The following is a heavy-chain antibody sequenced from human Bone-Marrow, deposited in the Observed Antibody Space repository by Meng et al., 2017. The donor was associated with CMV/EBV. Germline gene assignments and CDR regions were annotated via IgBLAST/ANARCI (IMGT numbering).Heavy chain of an antibody. CDR2: INPSGGST. J-gene: IGHJ4*02. V-gene: IGHV1-46*01. D-gene: IGHD4/OR15-4a*01. CDR3: AVEANPKNYFDY. Sequence: ASVKVSCKASGYTFTSYYMHWVRQAPGQGLEWMGIINPSGGSTSYAQKFQGRVTMTRDTSTSTVYMELSSLRSEDTAVYYCAVEANPKNYFDYWGQGTLVTVSS. CDR1: GYTFTSYY.